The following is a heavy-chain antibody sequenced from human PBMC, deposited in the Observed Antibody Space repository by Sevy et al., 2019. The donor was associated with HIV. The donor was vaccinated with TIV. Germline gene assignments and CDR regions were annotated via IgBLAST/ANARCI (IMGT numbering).Heavy chain of an antibody. V-gene: IGHV3-23*01. D-gene: IGHD2-2*01. J-gene: IGHJ6*02. CDR3: ARDHVVVEPLANYGMDV. Sequence: GGSLRLSCAASGFIFSGYVMSWVRQAPGKGLEWVSGISASGGRTYYADSVKGRLTIPRDNAKNSLYLQMNSLTAEDTAVYYCARDHVVVEPLANYGMDVWGQGTTVTVSS. CDR2: ISASGGRT. CDR1: GFIFSGYV.